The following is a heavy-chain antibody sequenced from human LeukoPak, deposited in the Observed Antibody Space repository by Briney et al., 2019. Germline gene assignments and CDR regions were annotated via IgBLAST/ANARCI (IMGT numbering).Heavy chain of an antibody. CDR2: IYYSGST. V-gene: IGHV4-39*07. CDR1: SGSISSSSYY. J-gene: IGHJ3*02. D-gene: IGHD1-26*01. Sequence: SETLSLTCTVSSGSISSSSYYWAWIRQPPGKGLECIGSIYYSGSTSYNPSLKSRVTISVDTSKNQFSLKLSSVTAADTAVYYCARGEGRIGAFDIWGQGTMVTVSS. CDR3: ARGEGRIGAFDI.